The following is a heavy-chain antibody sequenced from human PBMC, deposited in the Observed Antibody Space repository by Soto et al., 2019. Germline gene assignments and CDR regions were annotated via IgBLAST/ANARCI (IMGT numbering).Heavy chain of an antibody. D-gene: IGHD3-22*01. CDR3: ARDQENYDSSGYHLYYYYYGMDV. CDR1: GYTFTGYY. V-gene: IGHV1-2*02. CDR2: INPNSGGT. J-gene: IGHJ6*02. Sequence: ASVKVSCKASGYTFTGYYMHWVRQAPGQGLEWMGWINPNSGGTNYAQKFQGRVTMTRDTSISTAYMELSRLRSDDTAVYYCARDQENYDSSGYHLYYYYYGMDVWGQGTTVTVSS.